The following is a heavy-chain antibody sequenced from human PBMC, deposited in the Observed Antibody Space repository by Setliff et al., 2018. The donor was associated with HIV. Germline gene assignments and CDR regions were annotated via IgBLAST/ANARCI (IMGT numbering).Heavy chain of an antibody. CDR1: GGSISSSSYF. D-gene: IGHD3-16*01. J-gene: IGHJ4*02. Sequence: PSETLSLTCDVSGGSISSSSYFWGWIRQPPGKGLEWIGSFHSSGSTSYNPSLRSRVTLSVDTSKNQFSLKLTSVTAADTAVYYCARGTLYYDYVWGTPFPFDYWGQGTLVTVSS. CDR2: FHSSGST. V-gene: IGHV4-39*07. CDR3: ARGTLYYDYVWGTPFPFDY.